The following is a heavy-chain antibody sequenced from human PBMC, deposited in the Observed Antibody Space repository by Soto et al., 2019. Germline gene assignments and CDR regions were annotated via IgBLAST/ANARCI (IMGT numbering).Heavy chain of an antibody. CDR2: MSTSGTT. V-gene: IGHV4-4*07. CDR3: AKNYYFDN. J-gene: IGHJ4*02. Sequence: QVQLQESGPGLVEPSETLSLTCSVSGASISNYFWTWIRQPAGKGLDWIGRMSTSGTTNYNPSLKSRVTMSLDTSKNHFSLNLSSVTGADTAVYYCAKNYYFDNWGQGTLVTVSS. CDR1: GASISNYF.